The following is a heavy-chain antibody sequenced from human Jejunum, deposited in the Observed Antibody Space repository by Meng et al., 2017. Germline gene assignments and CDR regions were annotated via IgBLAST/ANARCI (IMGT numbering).Heavy chain of an antibody. CDR3: ARAPRGYRNFWYFDL. CDR1: GFSFSSYD. D-gene: IGHD3-10*01. V-gene: IGHV3-13*01. CDR2: IGSAHNT. Sequence: GESLKISCAASGFSFSSYDMHWVRQVTGRGLEWVSGIGSAHNTFYPGSVKGRFTTSRDNADNSLYLQMNSLRAGDTAVYYCARAPRGYRNFWYFDLWGRGTLVPSPQ. J-gene: IGHJ2*01.